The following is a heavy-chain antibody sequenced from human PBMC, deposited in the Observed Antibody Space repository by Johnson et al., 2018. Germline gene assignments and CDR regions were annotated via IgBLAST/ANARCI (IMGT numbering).Heavy chain of an antibody. D-gene: IGHD2-15*01. J-gene: IGHJ3*02. CDR2: IYSGGST. Sequence: VQLVESGGGLIQPGGSLRLSCAASGFTVSSNYMSWVRQAPGKGLEWVSVIYSGGSTYYADSVKGRFTISRDNSKNTLYLQMNSLRDEDTAVYYCASHTHCSGGSCYSGTAFDIWGQGTMVTVSS. V-gene: IGHV3-66*03. CDR1: GFTVSSNY. CDR3: ASHTHCSGGSCYSGTAFDI.